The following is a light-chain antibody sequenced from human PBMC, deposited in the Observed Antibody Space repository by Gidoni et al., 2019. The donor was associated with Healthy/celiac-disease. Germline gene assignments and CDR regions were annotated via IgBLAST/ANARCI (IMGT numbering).Light chain of an antibody. CDR3: QQSYSTPG. Sequence: IQMTQSPSSLSASVGDRVTITCRASQSISSYLNWYQQKPGKAPKLLIYAASSLQSGVPSRFSGSGSGTDFTLTISSLQPEDFATYYCQQSYSTPGFXQXTKLEIK. CDR2: AAS. V-gene: IGKV1-39*01. CDR1: QSISSY. J-gene: IGKJ2*03.